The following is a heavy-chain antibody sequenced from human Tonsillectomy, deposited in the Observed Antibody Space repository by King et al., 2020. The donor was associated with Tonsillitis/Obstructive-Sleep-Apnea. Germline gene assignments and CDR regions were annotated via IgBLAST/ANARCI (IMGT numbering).Heavy chain of an antibody. J-gene: IGHJ4*02. D-gene: IGHD6-13*01. V-gene: IGHV1-18*01. CDR1: GYTFTSYG. CDR3: ARGDRVAAAGPDY. CDR2: ISTYNRNT. Sequence: VQLVESGVEVKKPGASVKVSCKASGYTFTSYGICWVRQAPGQGLEWMGWISTYNRNTNYAQKFQGRVTMTTDTSTSTAYMGLRSLRFDDTAVYYCARGDRVAAAGPDYWGQGTLVTVSS.